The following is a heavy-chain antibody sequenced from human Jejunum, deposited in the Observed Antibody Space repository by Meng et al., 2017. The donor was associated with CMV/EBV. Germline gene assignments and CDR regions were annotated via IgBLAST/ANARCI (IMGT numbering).Heavy chain of an antibody. CDR3: ARPYDFWSIYYDY. D-gene: IGHD3-3*01. Sequence: SGFSFSSYHMSWVRQAPGKGLEWVSSISGASTYIYYADSLRGRFTISRDNAKNTLYLQINSLRGEDTAVYYCARPYDFWSIYYDYWGQGTLVTVSS. CDR1: GFSFSSYH. V-gene: IGHV3-21*01. CDR2: ISGASTYI. J-gene: IGHJ4*02.